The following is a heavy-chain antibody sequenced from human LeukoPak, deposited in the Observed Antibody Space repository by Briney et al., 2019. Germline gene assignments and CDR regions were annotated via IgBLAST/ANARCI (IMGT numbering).Heavy chain of an antibody. V-gene: IGHV4-39*01. CDR2: IYYSGST. D-gene: IGHD3-10*01. CDR1: GGSISSSSYS. CDR3: ARRYYYGSGSYYGGVSYYYYMDV. J-gene: IGHJ6*03. Sequence: PSETLSLTCSVSGGSISSSSYSWGWVRQPPGKGLEWIARIYYSGSTYYNPSLKSRVTISVDTSKNQFSLKLSSVTAADTAVYYCARRYYYGSGSYYGGVSYYYYMDVWGKGTTVTISS.